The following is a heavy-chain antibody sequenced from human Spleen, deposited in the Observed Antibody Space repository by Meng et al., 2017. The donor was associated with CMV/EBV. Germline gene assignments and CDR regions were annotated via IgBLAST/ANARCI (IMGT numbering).Heavy chain of an antibody. Sequence: GGSLRLSCAASGFTFSSYNMNWVRQAPGKGLEWVSSISSSGTSIYYADSVTGRFTISRDNAKNSLYLQMNSLRAEDTAVYYCARIVYDFWSGYYRNYRYDVDVWGQGATVTVSS. D-gene: IGHD3-3*01. CDR1: GFTFSSYN. V-gene: IGHV3-21*01. CDR3: ARIVYDFWSGYYRNYRYDVDV. J-gene: IGHJ6*02. CDR2: ISSSGTSI.